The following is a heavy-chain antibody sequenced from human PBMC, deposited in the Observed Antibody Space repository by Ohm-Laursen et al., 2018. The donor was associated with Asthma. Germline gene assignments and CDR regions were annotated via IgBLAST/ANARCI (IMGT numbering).Heavy chain of an antibody. CDR3: AKDVEAVAGLYYGMDV. D-gene: IGHD6-19*01. CDR2: ISGRPGTT. CDR1: GFTFSNYA. V-gene: IGHV3-23*01. J-gene: IGHJ6*02. Sequence: SLRLSCTASGFTFSNYAMSWVRQAPGKGLEWVSGISGRPGTTYYADSVKGRFTISRDNSKNTLYLQMNSLRAEDTAVYYCAKDVEAVAGLYYGMDVWGQGTTVTVSS.